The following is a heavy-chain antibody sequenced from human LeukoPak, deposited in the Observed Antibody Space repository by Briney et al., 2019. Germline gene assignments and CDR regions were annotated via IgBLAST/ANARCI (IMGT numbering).Heavy chain of an antibody. Sequence: SETLSLTCAVSGGSISSGGYSWSWIRQPPGKGLEWIGEINHSGSTNYNPSLKSRVTISVDTSKNQFSLKLSSVTAADTAVYYCAGHYGEYYFDYWGQGTLVTVSS. CDR1: GGSISSGGYS. CDR2: INHSGST. D-gene: IGHD4-17*01. V-gene: IGHV4-34*01. J-gene: IGHJ4*02. CDR3: AGHYGEYYFDY.